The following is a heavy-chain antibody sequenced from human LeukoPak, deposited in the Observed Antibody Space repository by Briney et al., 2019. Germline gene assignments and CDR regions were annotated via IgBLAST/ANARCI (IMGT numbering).Heavy chain of an antibody. J-gene: IGHJ4*02. D-gene: IGHD5-18*01. V-gene: IGHV1-46*01. CDR3: ARARNVDTAMVTSY. Sequence: XXVSCXXXXYTFTXYYMHWVRQAPGQGLEWMGIINPSGGSTSYAQKFQGRVTMTRDTSTSTVYMELSSLRSEDTAVYYCARARNVDTAMVTSYWGQGTLVTVSS. CDR1: XYTFTXYY. CDR2: INPSGGST.